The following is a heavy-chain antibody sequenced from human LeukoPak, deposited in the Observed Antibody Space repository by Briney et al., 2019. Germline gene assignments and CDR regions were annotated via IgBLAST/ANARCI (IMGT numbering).Heavy chain of an antibody. CDR3: AREGSGLLWFGELDGFDY. Sequence: GGSLRLSCVASGFTFSSYSMNWVRQAPGKGLEWVSYISSSGSTIYYADSVKGRFTISRDNAKNSLYLQMNSLRAEDTAVYYCAREGSGLLWFGELDGFDYWGQGTLVTVSS. CDR1: GFTFSSYS. D-gene: IGHD3-10*01. V-gene: IGHV3-48*04. CDR2: ISSSGSTI. J-gene: IGHJ4*02.